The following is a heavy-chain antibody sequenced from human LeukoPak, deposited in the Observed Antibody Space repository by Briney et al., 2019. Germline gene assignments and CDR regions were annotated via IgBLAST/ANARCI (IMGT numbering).Heavy chain of an antibody. CDR2: INSDGSST. J-gene: IGHJ3*02. CDR3: ARASEGRAIDAFDI. V-gene: IGHV3-74*01. D-gene: IGHD3-10*01. CDR1: GFTFSSYW. Sequence: GGSLRLSCAASGFTFSSYWMHWVRQAPGKGLVWVSRINSDGSSTSYADSVKGRFTISRDNAKNTLYLQMNSLRAEDTAVYYCARASEGRAIDAFDIWGQGTMVTVSS.